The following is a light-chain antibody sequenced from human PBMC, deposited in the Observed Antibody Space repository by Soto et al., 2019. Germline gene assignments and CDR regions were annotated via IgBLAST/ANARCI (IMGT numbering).Light chain of an antibody. J-gene: IGKJ5*01. Sequence: IVITQSSPTLSVSPLGRAPLSCRAGQSVSTNLAWYQQKPGQAPRLLIYDASTRATGIPARFSGSGSGTEFTLTINSLQPDDFAVYYCQQHNNWPPITFGQGTRLEIK. CDR2: DAS. CDR3: QQHNNWPPIT. V-gene: IGKV3-15*01. CDR1: QSVSTN.